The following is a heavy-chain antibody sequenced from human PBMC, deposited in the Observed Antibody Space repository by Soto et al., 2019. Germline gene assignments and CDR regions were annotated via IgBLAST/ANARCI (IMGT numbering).Heavy chain of an antibody. V-gene: IGHV1-69*12. J-gene: IGHJ6*02. CDR1: GGTFSSYA. Sequence: QVQLVQSGAEVKKPGSSVKVSCKASGGTFSSYAISWVRQAPGQGLECMGGIIPSFGTANYAQKFQGRGTIPADESTSTAYMELSSLRHEDTAVYYCAREGIVVVVAAYNYRMDVWGQGTTVTVSS. D-gene: IGHD2-15*01. CDR2: IIPSFGTA. CDR3: AREGIVVVVAAYNYRMDV.